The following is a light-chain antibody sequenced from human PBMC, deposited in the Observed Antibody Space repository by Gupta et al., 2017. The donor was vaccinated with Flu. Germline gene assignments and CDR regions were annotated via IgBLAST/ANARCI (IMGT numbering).Light chain of an antibody. V-gene: IGKV3-20*01. CDR2: GAS. CDR1: QSVSSSY. J-gene: IGKJ3*01. Sequence: TLSLSPGERATLSCRARQSVSSSYLAWYQQKPGQAPRLLIYGASSRATGSPDRFSGSGSGTDVTLTISRLEPEDFAVYYCQQYGSSPEFTFGPGTKVDIK. CDR3: QQYGSSPEFT.